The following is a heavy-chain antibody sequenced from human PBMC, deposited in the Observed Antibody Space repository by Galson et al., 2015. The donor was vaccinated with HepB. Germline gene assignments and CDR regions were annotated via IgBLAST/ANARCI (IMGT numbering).Heavy chain of an antibody. J-gene: IGHJ6*02. CDR3: ARRGSLRRAYGMDV. V-gene: IGHV1-8*01. D-gene: IGHD3-3*01. CDR2: MNPNSGNT. Sequence: SVKVSCKASGYTFTSYDINWVRQATGQGLEWMGWMNPNSGNTGYAQKFQGRVTMTRNTSISTAYMELSSLRSEDTAVYYCARRGSLRRAYGMDVWGQGTTVTVSS. CDR1: GYTFTSYD.